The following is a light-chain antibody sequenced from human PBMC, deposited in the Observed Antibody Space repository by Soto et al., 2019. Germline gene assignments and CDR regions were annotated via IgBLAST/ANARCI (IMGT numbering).Light chain of an antibody. J-gene: IGKJ5*01. CDR1: QSINNY. CDR3: QQSYRSPIT. Sequence: MKMCQSRTYLSATVGDGVTITCRASQSINNYLNWYQQKPGKAPNLLIHAASSLQSGVPPRFSGSGSGTDFTLTISNVQPEDFAIYYCQQSYRSPITFGQGTRLEIK. V-gene: IGKV1-39*01. CDR2: AAS.